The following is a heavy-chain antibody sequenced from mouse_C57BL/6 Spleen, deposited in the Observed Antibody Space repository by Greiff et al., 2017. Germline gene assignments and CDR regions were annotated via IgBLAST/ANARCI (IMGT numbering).Heavy chain of an antibody. CDR1: GYTFTSYW. CDR3: ARGGTGYLDV. J-gene: IGHJ1*03. D-gene: IGHD2-14*01. CDR2: IDPSDSYT. V-gene: IGHV1-69*01. Sequence: VQLQQPGAELVMPGASVKLSCKASGYTFTSYWMHWVKQRPGQGLEWIGEIDPSDSYTNYNQKFKGKSTLTVDKSSSTAYMQLSRLTSEDSAVYYCARGGTGYLDVWGTGTTVTVSS.